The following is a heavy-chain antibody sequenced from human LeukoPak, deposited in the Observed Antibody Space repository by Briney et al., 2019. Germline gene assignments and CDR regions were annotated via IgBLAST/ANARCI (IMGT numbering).Heavy chain of an antibody. V-gene: IGHV1-8*01. Sequence: ASVKVSCKASGYTFTSYDINWVRQATGQGLEWMGWMNPNSSNTGYAQKFQGRVTMTRNTSISTAYMELSSLRSEDTAVYYCARDYGDFQNWFDPWGQGTLVTVSS. D-gene: IGHD4-17*01. CDR1: GYTFTSYD. CDR3: ARDYGDFQNWFDP. CDR2: MNPNSSNT. J-gene: IGHJ5*02.